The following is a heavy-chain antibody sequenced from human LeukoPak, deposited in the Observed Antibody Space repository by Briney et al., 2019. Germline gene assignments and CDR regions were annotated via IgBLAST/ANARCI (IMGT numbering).Heavy chain of an antibody. CDR1: GYTFTGYY. V-gene: IGHV1-2*06. Sequence: ASVKVSCKASGYTFTGYYMHWVRQAPGQGLEWMGRINPNSGGTNYAQKFQGRVAMTRDTSISTAYMELSRLRSDDTAVYYCARDLESGYYYDSSGTLGNRGGRGQGTLVTVSS. CDR3: ARDLESGYYYDSSGTLGNRGG. J-gene: IGHJ4*02. D-gene: IGHD3-22*01. CDR2: INPNSGGT.